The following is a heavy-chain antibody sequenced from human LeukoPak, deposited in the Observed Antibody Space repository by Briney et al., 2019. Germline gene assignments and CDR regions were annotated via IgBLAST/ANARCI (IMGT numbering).Heavy chain of an antibody. V-gene: IGHV5-51*01. CDR3: ARQDAGSYGYFAY. J-gene: IGHJ4*02. Sequence: GASLQISCKGSGSTFSSNWIGWVRQLPGKGLEWMGIIYPGDSDTRFSPSFQGQVTISADKSISIAYLQWSSLKASDTAMYYCARQDAGSYGYFAYWGQGTLVTVSS. CDR1: GSTFSSNW. D-gene: IGHD3-16*01. CDR2: IYPGDSDT.